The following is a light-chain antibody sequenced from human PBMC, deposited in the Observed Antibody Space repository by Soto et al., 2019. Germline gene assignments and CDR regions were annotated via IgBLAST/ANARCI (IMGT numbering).Light chain of an antibody. V-gene: IGLV1-44*01. J-gene: IGLJ3*02. Sequence: QSVLTQPPSASGTPGQRVTISCSGTSSNIGTYTVNWHQQLPGTAPKLLIYTDYQRPSGVPDRFSGSKSGTSASLAINGLHSEDEADYYCASWDDNLNGGVFGGGTQLTVL. CDR1: SSNIGTYT. CDR2: TDY. CDR3: ASWDDNLNGGV.